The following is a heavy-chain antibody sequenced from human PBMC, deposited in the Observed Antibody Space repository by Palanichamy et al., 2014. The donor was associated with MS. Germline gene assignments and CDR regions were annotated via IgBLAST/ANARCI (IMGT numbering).Heavy chain of an antibody. V-gene: IGHV3-72*01. CDR2: IRNKANRYST. D-gene: IGHD2-8*02. CDR1: GFTFSDHY. CDR3: ARSSRSWSGLFDY. Sequence: EVQLVESGGGLVQPGGSLRLSCSASGFTFSDHYMDWVRQAPGKGLEWVGRIRNKANRYSTEYAASVTGRFIISRDDSGNLVFLQMNSLKTEDTAVYYCARSSRSWSGLFDYWGQGTLVTVSS. J-gene: IGHJ4*02.